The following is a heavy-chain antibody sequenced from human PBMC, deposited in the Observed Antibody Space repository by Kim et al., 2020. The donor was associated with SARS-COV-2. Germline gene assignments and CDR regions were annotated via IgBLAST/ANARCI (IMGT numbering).Heavy chain of an antibody. J-gene: IGHJ4*02. CDR3: ARQRAVAGTYYFDY. V-gene: IGHV1-2*06. CDR2: INPNSGGT. Sequence: ASVKVSCKASGYTFTGYYMHWVRQAPGQGLEWMGRINPNSGGTNYAQKFQGRVTMTRDTSISTAYMELSRLRSDDTAVYYCARQRAVAGTYYFDYWGQGTLVTVSS. CDR1: GYTFTGYY. D-gene: IGHD6-19*01.